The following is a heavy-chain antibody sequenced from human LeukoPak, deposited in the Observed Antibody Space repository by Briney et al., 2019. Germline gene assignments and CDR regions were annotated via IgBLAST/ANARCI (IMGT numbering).Heavy chain of an antibody. CDR3: ARDHWCTNGVWMWDRGPFDY. CDR1: GGSISSGSYY. Sequence: SEALSLTCTVSGGSISSGSYYWSWMRQPAGKGLEWIGRIYTSGSTNYNPSLKSRVTISIDTSKNQFSLKLSSVTAADTVVYYCARDHWCTNGVWMWDRGPFDYWGQGTLVTVSS. J-gene: IGHJ4*02. D-gene: IGHD2-8*01. CDR2: IYTSGST. V-gene: IGHV4-61*02.